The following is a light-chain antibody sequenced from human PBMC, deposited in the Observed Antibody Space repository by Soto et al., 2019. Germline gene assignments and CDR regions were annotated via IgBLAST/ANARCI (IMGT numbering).Light chain of an antibody. J-gene: IGKJ3*01. V-gene: IGKV3-11*01. CDR2: DAS. CDR1: QSVSSY. Sequence: EIVLTQSPATLSLSPGERATLSCRASQSVSSYLAWYQQKPGQAPRLLIYDASNRATGIPARFSGSGSGTDFTLTINNLQPEDFATYYCQRTYNAPFTFGPGTKVSIK. CDR3: QRTYNAPFT.